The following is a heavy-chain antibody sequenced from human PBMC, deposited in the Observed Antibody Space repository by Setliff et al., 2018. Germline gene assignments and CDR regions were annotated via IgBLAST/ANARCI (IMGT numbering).Heavy chain of an antibody. CDR3: ARDYYDSSGYYLLAFDI. CDR1: GYSISSGYY. V-gene: IGHV4-38-2*02. J-gene: IGHJ3*02. CDR2: IYHSGRT. Sequence: SETLSLTCTVSGYSISSGYYWGWIRQPPGKGLEWIGSIYHSGRTYYNPSHKSLVTISVDTSKNQYSLKLSSVTAAYTAVYYCARDYYDSSGYYLLAFDIWGQGTMVTVSS. D-gene: IGHD3-22*01.